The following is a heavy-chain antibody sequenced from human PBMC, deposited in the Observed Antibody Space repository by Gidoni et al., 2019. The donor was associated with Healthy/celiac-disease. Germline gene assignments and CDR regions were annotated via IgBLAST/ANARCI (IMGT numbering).Heavy chain of an antibody. CDR2: IKQDGSEK. Sequence: EEQLVESGGGLVQRGGSLRLSCQAAGFTFSSYWMSWVRQAPGKGLEWVANIKQDGSEKYYVDSVKGRFTISRDNAKNSLYLQMNSLRAEDTAVYYCARDGSSGWNNAFDIWGQGTMVTVSS. V-gene: IGHV3-7*01. D-gene: IGHD6-19*01. J-gene: IGHJ3*02. CDR1: GFTFSSYW. CDR3: ARDGSSGWNNAFDI.